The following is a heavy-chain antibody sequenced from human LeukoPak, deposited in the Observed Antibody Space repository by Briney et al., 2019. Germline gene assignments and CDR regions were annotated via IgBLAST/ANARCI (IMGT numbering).Heavy chain of an antibody. CDR1: GGSISNYY. V-gene: IGHV4-4*07. CDR3: ARGRVGSIPRFVVVTAINPFYYYDY. CDR2: IHSSGST. J-gene: IGHJ4*02. D-gene: IGHD2-21*02. Sequence: ASETLSLTCSVSGGSISNYYWSWIRQPAGKGLEWIGRIHSSGSTNYNPSLKSRVTISVDKSKNQFSLRLSSVIAADTAVYFCARGRVGSIPRFVVVTAINPFYYYDYWGQGTLVTVSS.